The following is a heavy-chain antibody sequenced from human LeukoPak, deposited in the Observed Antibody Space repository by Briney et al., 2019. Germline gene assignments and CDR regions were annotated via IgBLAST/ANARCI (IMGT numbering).Heavy chain of an antibody. CDR1: GYTFTGYY. J-gene: IGHJ6*03. CDR3: ARDLVGYCSSTSCYGRGNYYYYYMDV. Sequence: GASVKVSCKASGYTFTGYYMHWVRQAPGQGLEWMGWINPNSGGTNYAQKFQGRVTMTRDTSISTAYMELSRLRSDDTAVYYCARDLVGYCSSTSCYGRGNYYYYYMDVWGKGTTVTVSS. CDR2: INPNSGGT. D-gene: IGHD2-2*01. V-gene: IGHV1-2*02.